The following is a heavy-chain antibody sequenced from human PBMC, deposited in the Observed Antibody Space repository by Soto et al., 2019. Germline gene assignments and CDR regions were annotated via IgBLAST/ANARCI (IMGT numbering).Heavy chain of an antibody. Sequence: SETLSLTCSVSGRSISEINSYWGWIRQTPGEGLEWIGTIHHTGSTYYNPSLKSRVIISLDTSKNQFSLKLSSVTAADTALYYCARPEGGYGSGYSWFDPWGQGTRVTVS. CDR3: ARPEGGYGSGYSWFDP. CDR1: GRSISEINSY. D-gene: IGHD5-12*01. V-gene: IGHV4-39*01. J-gene: IGHJ5*02. CDR2: IHHTGST.